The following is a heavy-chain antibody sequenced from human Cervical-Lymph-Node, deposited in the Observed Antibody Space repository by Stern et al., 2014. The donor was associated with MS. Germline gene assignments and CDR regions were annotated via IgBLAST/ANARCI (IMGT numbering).Heavy chain of an antibody. CDR3: ATTTGAYYYGMDV. D-gene: IGHD4-11*01. Sequence: VHLVESGGGLVKPGGSLRLSCAASGFTFSDYYMSRIRPAQGKGLEWVSYISSSGSTIYYAGSVRGRFTISRDNAKNSLYLQMNSLRAEDTAVYYCATTTGAYYYGMDVWGQGTTVTVSS. CDR1: GFTFSDYY. CDR2: ISSSGSTI. J-gene: IGHJ6*02. V-gene: IGHV3-11*01.